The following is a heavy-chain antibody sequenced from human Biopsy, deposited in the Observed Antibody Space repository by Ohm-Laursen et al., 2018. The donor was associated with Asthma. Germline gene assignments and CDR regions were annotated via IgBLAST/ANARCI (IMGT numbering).Heavy chain of an antibody. J-gene: IGHJ6*02. CDR3: ARSQVGYSSGWSLLLKKFYYSGLDV. V-gene: IGHV1-69*01. Sequence: ESSVKVSCKASGYNFISFAIHWVRQAPGQGLEWMGGIMAVFGTANYAQKFQGRVTITADESTSTAYMELSSLRSEDTAVYYCARSQVGYSSGWSLLLKKFYYSGLDVWGQGTTVTVSS. D-gene: IGHD6-19*01. CDR1: GYNFISFA. CDR2: IMAVFGTA.